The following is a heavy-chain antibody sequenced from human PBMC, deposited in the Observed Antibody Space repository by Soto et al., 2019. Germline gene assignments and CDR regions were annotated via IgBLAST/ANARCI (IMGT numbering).Heavy chain of an antibody. Sequence: GGSLRLSCEGSGFPFRSYGVQWVRQAPGKGLEWLGLIWNDGSHAYYADSVKGRFTISRDNSKNTVFLQVSNLRAEDTAVYFCARDQTDSGGYSDSWGQGTLVTVSS. CDR2: IWNDGSHA. J-gene: IGHJ4*02. CDR3: ARDQTDSGGYSDS. CDR1: GFPFRSYG. V-gene: IGHV3-33*01. D-gene: IGHD2-15*01.